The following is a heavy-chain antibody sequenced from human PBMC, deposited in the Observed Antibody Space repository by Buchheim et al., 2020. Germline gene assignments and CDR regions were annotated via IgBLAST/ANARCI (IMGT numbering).Heavy chain of an antibody. CDR2: ISYDGSNK. CDR1: GFTFSSYG. J-gene: IGHJ4*02. D-gene: IGHD6-6*01. CDR3: AKPPSSSSVEVVCPGDY. Sequence: QVQLVESGGGVVQPGRSLRLSCAASGFTFSSYGMHWVRQAPGKGLEWVAVISYDGSNKYYADSVKGRFTISRDNSKNTLYLQMNSLRAEHTAVYYCAKPPSSSSVEVVCPGDYWGQGTL. V-gene: IGHV3-30*18.